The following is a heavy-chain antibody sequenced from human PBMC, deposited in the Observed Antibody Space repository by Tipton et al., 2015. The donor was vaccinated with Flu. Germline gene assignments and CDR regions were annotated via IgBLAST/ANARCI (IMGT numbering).Heavy chain of an antibody. CDR3: ARDRWEYIRGFDS. V-gene: IGHV4-38-2*02. CDR2: MHHSGTT. Sequence: TLSLTCSVPGYSVGGNYYWGWIRQPPGKGLEWIGNMHHSGTTYYNPSLKSRVTISVDTSKNQFSLKLTSVTAADTAVYYCARDRWEYIRGFDSWGQGTLVTVSP. CDR1: GYSVGGNYY. J-gene: IGHJ5*01. D-gene: IGHD2/OR15-2a*01.